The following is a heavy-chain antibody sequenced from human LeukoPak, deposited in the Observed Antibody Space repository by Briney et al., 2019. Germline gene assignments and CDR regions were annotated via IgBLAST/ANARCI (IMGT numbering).Heavy chain of an antibody. CDR2: MNPNSDNT. J-gene: IGHJ4*02. V-gene: IGHV1-8*02. CDR3: ARGRDFLSGYYSRSDS. D-gene: IGHD3-3*01. CDR1: GYTFTAYD. Sequence: ASVKVSCKASGYTFTAYDVNWVRQATGQGLEWMGWMNPNSDNTGYAQKFQGRVTMTRNTSITTAYLELSSLRSEDTAVYYCARGRDFLSGYYSRSDSWGQGTLVTVSS.